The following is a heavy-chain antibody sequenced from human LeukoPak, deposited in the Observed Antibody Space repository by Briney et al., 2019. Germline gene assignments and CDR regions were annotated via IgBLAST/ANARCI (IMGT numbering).Heavy chain of an antibody. J-gene: IGHJ5*02. CDR1: GGTFSSYA. Sequence: ASVKVSCKASGGTFSSYAISWVRQAPGQGLEWMGGSIPIFGTANYAQKFQGRVTITADESTSTAYMELSSLRSEDTAVYYCARDPSRGIAAAGRNWFDPWGQGTLVTVSS. D-gene: IGHD6-13*01. CDR2: SIPIFGTA. V-gene: IGHV1-69*13. CDR3: ARDPSRGIAAAGRNWFDP.